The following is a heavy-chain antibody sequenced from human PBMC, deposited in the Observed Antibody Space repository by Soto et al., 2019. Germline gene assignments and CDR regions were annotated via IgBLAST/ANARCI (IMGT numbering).Heavy chain of an antibody. V-gene: IGHV1-69*02. CDR1: GGTFSSYT. Sequence: ASVKVSCKASGGTFSSYTISWVRQAPGQGLEWMGRIIPILGIANYAQKFQGRVTITADKSTSTAYMELSSLRSEDTALYYCARAVVRGVSYYYYYMDVWGKGTTVTVSS. D-gene: IGHD3-10*01. CDR3: ARAVVRGVSYYYYYMDV. CDR2: IIPILGIA. J-gene: IGHJ6*03.